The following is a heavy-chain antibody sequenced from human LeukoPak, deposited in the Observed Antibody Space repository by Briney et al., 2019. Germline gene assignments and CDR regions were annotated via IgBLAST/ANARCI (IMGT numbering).Heavy chain of an antibody. CDR3: AREGDYYDTSGTLDY. CDR2: IYTSGST. V-gene: IGHV4-4*07. CDR1: GGSISSYY. D-gene: IGHD3-22*01. Sequence: SETLSLTCTVSGGSISSYYWSWIRKPAGKGLEWIGRIYTSGSTNYNPSLKSRVTISVDTSKNQFSLKLSSVTAADTAVYYCAREGDYYDTSGTLDYWGRGTLVTVSS. J-gene: IGHJ4*02.